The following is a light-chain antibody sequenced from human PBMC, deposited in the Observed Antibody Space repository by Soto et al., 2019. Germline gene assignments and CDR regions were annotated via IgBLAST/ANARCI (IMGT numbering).Light chain of an antibody. CDR2: GVS. J-gene: IGKJ1*01. CDR3: QKYNNAPWT. CDR1: QGIYKY. V-gene: IGKV1-27*01. Sequence: DIQMTQSPSSLAASVGGTGTITCRASQGIYKYLAWYQQKSGQVPKLLIYGVSTLQSGVPSRFSGSGSGTDFTLTISSLQPEDVATYYCQKYNNAPWTVGQGTKVDI.